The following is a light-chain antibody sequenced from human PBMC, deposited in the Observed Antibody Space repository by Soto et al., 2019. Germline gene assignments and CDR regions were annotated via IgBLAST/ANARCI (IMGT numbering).Light chain of an antibody. CDR3: AAWDDGLIGSVV. CDR2: RNN. V-gene: IGLV1-44*01. CDR1: SSNIGRNT. J-gene: IGLJ2*01. Sequence: QAVVTQPPSASGTPGQRVTISCSGSSSNIGRNTVNWYQQLPGTAPQLLVYRNNQRPSGIPDRFSGSKSGTSASLTISGLQSDDEADYYCAAWDDGLIGSVVFGGGTQLTVL.